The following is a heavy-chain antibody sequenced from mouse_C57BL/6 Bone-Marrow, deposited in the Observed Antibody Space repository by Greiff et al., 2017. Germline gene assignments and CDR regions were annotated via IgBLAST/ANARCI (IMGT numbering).Heavy chain of an antibody. V-gene: IGHV1-55*01. D-gene: IGHD1-1*01. CDR2: IYPGSGST. J-gene: IGHJ3*01. Sequence: QVQLQQPGAELVKPGASVKMSCKASGYTFTSYWITWVKQRPGQGLEWIGDIYPGSGSTNYNEKFTSKATLTVDTSSSTAYMQRSSLTSEDSAVYYCARETITTVVPFAYWGQGTLVTVSA. CDR1: GYTFTSYW. CDR3: ARETITTVVPFAY.